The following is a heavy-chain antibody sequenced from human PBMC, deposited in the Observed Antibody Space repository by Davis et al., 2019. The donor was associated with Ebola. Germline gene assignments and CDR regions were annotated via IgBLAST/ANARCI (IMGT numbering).Heavy chain of an antibody. D-gene: IGHD3-22*01. CDR3: ARQVITKPPDY. J-gene: IGHJ4*02. V-gene: IGHV5-51*01. CDR1: GYSFISYW. Sequence: GGSLRLSCKVSGYSFISYWIGWVRQMPGKGLEWMGIIYPGDSDTRYSPSFQCQVTISADKSISTAYLQWSSLKASDTAMYYCARQVITKPPDYWGQGTLVTVSS. CDR2: IYPGDSDT.